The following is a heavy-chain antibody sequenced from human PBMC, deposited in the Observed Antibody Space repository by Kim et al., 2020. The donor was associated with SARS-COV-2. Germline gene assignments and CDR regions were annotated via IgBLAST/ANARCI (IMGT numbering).Heavy chain of an antibody. J-gene: IGHJ6*03. Sequence: GGSLRLSCAASGFTFSSYAMHWVRQAPGKGLEWVAVISYDGSNKYYADSVKGRFTISRDNSKNTLYLQMNSLRAEDTAVYYCARDSVYFDILTGYYSSYSVYYYDYMGVGGNGTTVTVSS. CDR1: GFTFSSYA. CDR3: ARDSVYFDILTGYYSSYSVYYYDYMGV. CDR2: ISYDGSNK. D-gene: IGHD3-9*01. V-gene: IGHV3-30*04.